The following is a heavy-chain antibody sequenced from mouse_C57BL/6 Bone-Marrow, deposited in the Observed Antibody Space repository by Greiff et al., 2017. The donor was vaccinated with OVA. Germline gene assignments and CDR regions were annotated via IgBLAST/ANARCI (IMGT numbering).Heavy chain of an antibody. J-gene: IGHJ2*01. V-gene: IGHV1-55*01. Sequence: VQLQQPGAELVKPGASVKMSCKASGYTFTSYWITWVKQRPGQGLEWIGDIYPGSGSTNYNEKFKSKATLTVDTSSSTAYMQLSSLTSEDSAVYYCARERTAQDYFDYWGQGTTLTVSS. CDR2: IYPGSGST. CDR1: GYTFTSYW. CDR3: ARERTAQDYFDY. D-gene: IGHD3-2*02.